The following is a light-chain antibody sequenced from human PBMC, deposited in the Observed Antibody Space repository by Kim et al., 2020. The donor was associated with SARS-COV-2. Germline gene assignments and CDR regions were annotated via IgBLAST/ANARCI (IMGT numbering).Light chain of an antibody. CDR2: EGS. J-gene: IGLJ3*02. Sequence: GQSITISCTGTRSDVGSYNLVSWYQQHPGKAPKLMIYEGSKRPAGVSNRFSGSKSGNTASLTISGLQAEDEADYYCCSYAGSSTWVFGGGTQLTVL. CDR3: CSYAGSSTWV. V-gene: IGLV2-23*01. CDR1: RSDVGSYNL.